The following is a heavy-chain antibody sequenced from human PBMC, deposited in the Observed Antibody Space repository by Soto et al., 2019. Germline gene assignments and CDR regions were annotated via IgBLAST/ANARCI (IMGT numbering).Heavy chain of an antibody. Sequence: SETLSLTCTVSGGSISSYYWSWIRQPAGKGLEWIGRIYTSGSTNYNPSLKSRVTISVDTSKNQFSLKLSSVTAADTAVYYCASDPVYCGGDCYYYWGQGTLVTVSS. CDR2: IYTSGST. CDR3: ASDPVYCGGDCYYY. J-gene: IGHJ4*02. V-gene: IGHV4-4*07. D-gene: IGHD2-21*02. CDR1: GGSISSYY.